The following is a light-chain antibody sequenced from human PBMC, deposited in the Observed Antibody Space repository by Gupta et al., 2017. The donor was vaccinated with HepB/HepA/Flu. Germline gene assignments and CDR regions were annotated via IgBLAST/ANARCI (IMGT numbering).Light chain of an antibody. Sequence: VLTQSPATLTLSPGERATLSCRTSQSVGSYLAWDKQKPGQAPRLLIYDAYTRATGVQARFSGXGSXPDFTLXSGNREYEDVGGYDTQQRSDFTFGXGTKVEIK. CDR3: QQRSDFT. CDR2: DAY. CDR1: QSVGSY. J-gene: IGKJ3*01. V-gene: IGKV3-11*01.